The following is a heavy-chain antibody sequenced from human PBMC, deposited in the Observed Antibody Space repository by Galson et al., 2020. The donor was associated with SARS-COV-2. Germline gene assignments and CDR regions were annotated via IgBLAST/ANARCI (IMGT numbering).Heavy chain of an antibody. V-gene: IGHV3-48*01. CDR2: ISSTSSTI. J-gene: IGHJ4*02. CDR1: GFTFSSYS. CDR3: ARGWGCVGGSCYSDC. D-gene: IGHD2-15*01. Sequence: VGSLRLSCAASGFTFSSYSMNWVRQAPGKGLEWVSYISSTSSTIHYADSVKGRFTISRDNAKNSLYLQMNSLRAEDTAVYYCARGWGCVGGSCYSDCWGQGTLVTVSS.